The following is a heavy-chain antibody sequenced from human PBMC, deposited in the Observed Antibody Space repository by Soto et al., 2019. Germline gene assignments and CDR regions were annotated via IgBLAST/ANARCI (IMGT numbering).Heavy chain of an antibody. CDR3: TTDQGRYDSSGYYAEYLY. V-gene: IGHV4-61*01. Sequence: SETLSLTCTVSGGSVNTGSYYWSWIRRPPGKGLEWIGYIYYNGRTNYNPSLESRVTLSADTSKDQFSLRLSSVTAADTAVYYCTTDQGRYDSSGYYAEYLYWGQGTLVTVSS. CDR2: IYYNGRT. D-gene: IGHD3-22*01. J-gene: IGHJ4*02. CDR1: GGSVNTGSYY.